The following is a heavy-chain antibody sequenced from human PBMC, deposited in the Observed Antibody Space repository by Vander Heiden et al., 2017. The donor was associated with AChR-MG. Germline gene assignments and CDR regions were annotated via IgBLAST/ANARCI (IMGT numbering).Heavy chain of an antibody. CDR1: GFTVSSNY. CDR3: ARGRIYCSGGICEKNWFDP. Sequence: EVQLVETGGGLIEPGGSLSLSCAASGFTVSSNYRSWVRQAAGKGLGWVSVIYCGGSTYYADSVKGRFTISRDNSKNTLYLQMNSLGAQDTAVYYCARGRIYCSGGICEKNWFDPWGQGTLVTVSS. J-gene: IGHJ5*02. D-gene: IGHD2-15*01. CDR2: IYCGGST. V-gene: IGHV3-53*02.